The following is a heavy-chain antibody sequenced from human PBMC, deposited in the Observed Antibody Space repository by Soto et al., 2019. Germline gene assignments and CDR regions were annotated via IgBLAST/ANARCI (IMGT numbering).Heavy chain of an antibody. CDR3: ARDLHSFWSGSYYYGMDV. V-gene: IGHV3-7*01. J-gene: IGHJ6*02. CDR1: GFTFSSYW. D-gene: IGHD3-3*01. Sequence: GGSLRLSCGVSGFTFSSYWMSWVRQAPGKGLEWVANIKQDGSEKYYVDSVKGRFTISRDNAKNLLYLQMNSLRAEDTAVYYCARDLHSFWSGSYYYGMDVWGQGTTVTVSS. CDR2: IKQDGSEK.